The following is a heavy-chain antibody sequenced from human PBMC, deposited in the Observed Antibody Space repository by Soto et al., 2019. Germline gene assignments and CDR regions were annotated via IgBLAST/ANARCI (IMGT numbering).Heavy chain of an antibody. J-gene: IGHJ3*02. CDR2: INSDGSST. V-gene: IGHV3-74*01. CDR1: GLTFSSYW. Sequence: GGSLRLSCAASGLTFSSYWMHWVRQAPGKGLVWVSRINSDGSSTSYADSVKGRFTISRDNAKNTLYLQMNSLRAEDTAVYYCARRGYSSSWYETPVGIWGQGTMVTVSS. CDR3: ARRGYSSSWYETPVGI. D-gene: IGHD6-13*01.